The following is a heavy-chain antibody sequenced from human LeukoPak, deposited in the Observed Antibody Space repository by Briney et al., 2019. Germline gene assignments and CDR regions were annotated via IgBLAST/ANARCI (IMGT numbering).Heavy chain of an antibody. Sequence: GESLKISCKGSGYRFTNYWIGWVRQMPGKGLEWMGIIYPGDSATRYSPSFQGQVTISVDKSITTAYLQWSSLKASDTAMYYCVGSGLSNRPESFQHWGQGTLVTVSP. D-gene: IGHD6-19*01. CDR1: GYRFTNYW. CDR3: VGSGLSNRPESFQH. CDR2: IYPGDSAT. J-gene: IGHJ1*01. V-gene: IGHV5-51*01.